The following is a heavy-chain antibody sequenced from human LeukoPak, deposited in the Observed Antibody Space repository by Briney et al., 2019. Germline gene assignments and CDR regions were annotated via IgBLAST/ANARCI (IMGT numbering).Heavy chain of an antibody. CDR1: GGPFSGYY. CDR3: ARDKQLVRGFYYYYYMDV. V-gene: IGHV4-34*01. CDR2: INHSGST. D-gene: IGHD6-6*01. J-gene: IGHJ6*03. Sequence: KPSETLSLTCAVYGGPFSGYYWSWIRQPPGKGLEWIGVINHSGSTNYNPSLKSRVTISVDTSKNQFSLKLSSVTAADTAVYYCARDKQLVRGFYYYYYMDVWGKGTTVTVSS.